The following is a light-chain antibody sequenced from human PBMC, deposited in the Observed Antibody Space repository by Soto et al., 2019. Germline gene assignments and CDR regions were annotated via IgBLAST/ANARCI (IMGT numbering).Light chain of an antibody. V-gene: IGLV2-8*01. CDR1: SSDVGNYKY. CDR3: TSYAGSSGVV. Sequence: QSVLTQPPSASGSPGQSVTISCTGTSSDVGNYKYVSWYQQHPGKAPKLMIYEVSKRPSGVPDRFSGSKSGNTASLTVSGLQAEDEADYYCTSYAGSSGVVFGGGTKVTVL. CDR2: EVS. J-gene: IGLJ2*01.